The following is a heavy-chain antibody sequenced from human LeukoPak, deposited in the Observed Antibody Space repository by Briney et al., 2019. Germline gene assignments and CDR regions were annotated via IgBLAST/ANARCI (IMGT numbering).Heavy chain of an antibody. CDR3: ATLVAVAGTSLEPYFDY. CDR1: GYTLTELS. V-gene: IGHV1-24*01. Sequence: GASVKVSCKVSGYTLTELSMHWVRQAPGKGLEWVGGFDPEDGETIYAQKFQGRVTMTEDTSTDTAYMELSSLRSEDTAVYYCATLVAVAGTSLEPYFDYWGQGTLVTVSS. D-gene: IGHD6-19*01. J-gene: IGHJ4*02. CDR2: FDPEDGET.